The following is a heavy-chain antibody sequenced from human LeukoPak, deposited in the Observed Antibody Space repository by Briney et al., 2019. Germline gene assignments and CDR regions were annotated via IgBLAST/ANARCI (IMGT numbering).Heavy chain of an antibody. D-gene: IGHD3-10*01. CDR3: AKDREYYYGSGSYCPD. Sequence: GGSLRLSCAASGFTFSSYAMSWVRQAPGKGLEWVSAISGSGGSTYYADSVKGRFTISRDNSKNTLYLQMNSLRAEDTAVYYCAKDREYYYGSGSYCPDWGQGTMVTVSP. CDR1: GFTFSSYA. V-gene: IGHV3-23*01. CDR2: ISGSGGST. J-gene: IGHJ3*01.